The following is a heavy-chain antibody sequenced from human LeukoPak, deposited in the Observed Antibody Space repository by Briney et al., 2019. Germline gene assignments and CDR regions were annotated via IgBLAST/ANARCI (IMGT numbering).Heavy chain of an antibody. Sequence: SETLSLTCTVSGGSISSGSYYWSWIRQPARKGLEWIGRIYTSGSTNYNPSLKSRVTISVDTSKNQFSLKLSSVTAADTAVYYCARDPYGSGFFDYWGQGTLVTVSS. J-gene: IGHJ4*02. CDR3: ARDPYGSGFFDY. D-gene: IGHD3-10*01. V-gene: IGHV4-61*02. CDR2: IYTSGST. CDR1: GGSISSGSYY.